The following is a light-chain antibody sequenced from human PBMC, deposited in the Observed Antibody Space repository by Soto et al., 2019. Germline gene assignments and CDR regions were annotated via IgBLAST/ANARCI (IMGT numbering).Light chain of an antibody. Sequence: EIVLTQSPGTLSLSPGERATLSCRASQRVSSSQVAWYQQRSGQAPRLLIYGTSSRATGIPDRFSGSVSWTDFALTICILEPEDFAVYYCQQCGASFTLTFGGGTKVDIK. CDR2: GTS. CDR1: QRVSSSQ. J-gene: IGKJ4*01. V-gene: IGKV3-20*01. CDR3: QQCGASFTLT.